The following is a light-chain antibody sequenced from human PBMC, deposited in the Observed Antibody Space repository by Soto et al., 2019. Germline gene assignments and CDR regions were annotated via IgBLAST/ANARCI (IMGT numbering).Light chain of an antibody. CDR1: ICDFVLYNY. V-gene: IGLV2-14*01. J-gene: IGLJ1*01. CDR2: GVN. Sequence: QSVLTQPASVSGSPGQSITSSCSGTICDFVLYNYVSWYQQHPGKAPKLMIYGVNNRPSGVSNRFSGSKSGNTASLTISGLQADDEADYYCSSYTTSSALQVFGTGTKVTV. CDR3: SSYTTSSALQV.